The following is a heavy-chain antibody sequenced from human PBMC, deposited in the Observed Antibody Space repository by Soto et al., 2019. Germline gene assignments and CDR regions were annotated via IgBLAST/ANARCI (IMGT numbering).Heavy chain of an antibody. CDR2: IHYSGST. CDR1: GGSITGYY. Sequence: QVQLQESGPGLVQPSETLSLTCTVSGGSITGYYWSWIRQPPGKGPEWIGNIHYSGSTNYNPSLKSRVTIAVETSKNQFSLRLSSVTAAETAVYYCARHSYYSNPLRFDPWGQGTLVTVSS. J-gene: IGHJ5*02. V-gene: IGHV4-59*08. D-gene: IGHD4-4*01. CDR3: ARHSYYSNPLRFDP.